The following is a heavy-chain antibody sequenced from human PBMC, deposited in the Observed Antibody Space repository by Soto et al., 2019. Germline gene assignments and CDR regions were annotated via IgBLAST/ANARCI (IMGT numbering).Heavy chain of an antibody. Sequence: GGSLRLSCAASGFTFSSYSMNWVRQAPGKGLEWVSYISSSSSTIYYADSVKGRFTISRDNAKNSLYLQMNSLRDEDTAVYYCARYSETNSSSWYVAYYYYGMDVWGQGTKVTVSS. D-gene: IGHD6-13*01. J-gene: IGHJ6*02. CDR2: ISSSSSTI. CDR1: GFTFSSYS. CDR3: ARYSETNSSSWYVAYYYYGMDV. V-gene: IGHV3-48*02.